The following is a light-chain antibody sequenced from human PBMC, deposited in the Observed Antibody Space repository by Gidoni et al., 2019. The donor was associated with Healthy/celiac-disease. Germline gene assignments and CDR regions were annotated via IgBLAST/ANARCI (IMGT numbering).Light chain of an antibody. J-gene: IGKJ2*01. V-gene: IGKV4-1*01. CDR3: QQYYSSPPYT. CDR2: WAS. Sequence: DIVMTQSPDSLAVSLGARATINCKSSKSVLYSSNNKNYLAWYQQRPGQPPKLLISWASTRESGVPDRFSGSGSGTDFTLTISSLQAEDVAVYYCQQYYSSPPYTFXQXTKLEIK. CDR1: KSVLYSSNNKNY.